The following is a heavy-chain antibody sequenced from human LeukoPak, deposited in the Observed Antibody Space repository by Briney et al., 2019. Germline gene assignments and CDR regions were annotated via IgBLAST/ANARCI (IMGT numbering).Heavy chain of an antibody. CDR3: TRGGSMVRGVL. CDR1: GFTFSSHA. Sequence: GGSLRLSCAASGFTFSSHAMSWVRQARGKGLEWVSAMNSGGSTFYADSVKGRFIISRDKSRNTLYLQMNSLSVDDTAVYYCTRGGSMVRGVLWGQGTLVTVSS. D-gene: IGHD3-10*01. CDR2: MNSGGST. V-gene: IGHV3-53*01. J-gene: IGHJ4*02.